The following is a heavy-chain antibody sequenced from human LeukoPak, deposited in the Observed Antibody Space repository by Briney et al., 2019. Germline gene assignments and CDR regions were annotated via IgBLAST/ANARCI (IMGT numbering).Heavy chain of an antibody. Sequence: GGSLRLSCAASGFTFSSYGMHWVRQAPGKGLEWVAVISYDGSNKYYAGSVKGRFTISRDNSKNTLYLQMNSLRAEDTAVYYCAKPYTGIVGGDYWGQGTLVTVSS. D-gene: IGHD1-26*01. V-gene: IGHV3-30*18. CDR2: ISYDGSNK. CDR3: AKPYTGIVGGDY. J-gene: IGHJ4*02. CDR1: GFTFSSYG.